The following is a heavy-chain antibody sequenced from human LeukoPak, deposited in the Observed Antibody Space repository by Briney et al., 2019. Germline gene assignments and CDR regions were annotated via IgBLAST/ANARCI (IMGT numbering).Heavy chain of an antibody. J-gene: IGHJ4*02. CDR3: ASITLVRGRYFDY. CDR2: IYHSGSS. CDR1: GGFISNSNW. V-gene: IGHV4-4*02. Sequence: PSGTLSLTCAVTGGFISNSNWWSWVRQPPGKGLEWIGEIYHSGSSNYNPSLKSRLTISVDKSKTQFSLKLSSVTAADTAVYYCASITLVRGRYFDYWGQGTLVTVSS. D-gene: IGHD3-10*01.